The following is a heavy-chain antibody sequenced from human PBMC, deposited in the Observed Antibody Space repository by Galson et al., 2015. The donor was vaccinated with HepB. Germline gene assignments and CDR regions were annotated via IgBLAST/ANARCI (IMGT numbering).Heavy chain of an antibody. J-gene: IGHJ4*02. V-gene: IGHV1-69*04. CDR1: GGTFSSYA. CDR3: AIDPEGRITMVRGATDY. D-gene: IGHD3-10*01. Sequence: SVKVSCKASGGTFSSYAISWVRQAPGQGLEWMGRTIPILGIANYAQKFQGRVTITADKSTSTAYMELSSLRSEDTAVYYCAIDPEGRITMVRGATDYWGQGTLVTVSS. CDR2: TIPILGIA.